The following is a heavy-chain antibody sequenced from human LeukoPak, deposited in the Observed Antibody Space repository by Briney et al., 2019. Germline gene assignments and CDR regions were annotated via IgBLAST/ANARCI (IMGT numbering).Heavy chain of an antibody. V-gene: IGHV3-48*02. J-gene: IGHJ4*02. CDR3: ARDGGHSYGYGYDY. CDR2: ISSSSSNK. CDR1: GFTFSRHN. D-gene: IGHD5-18*01. Sequence: GGSLRLSCAASGFTFSRHNMIWVRQAPGKGLEWVSYISSSSSNKYYADSVKGRVTISRDNAKNSLFLQMNSLTDDDTAVYYCARDGGHSYGYGYDYWGQGTQVTVTS.